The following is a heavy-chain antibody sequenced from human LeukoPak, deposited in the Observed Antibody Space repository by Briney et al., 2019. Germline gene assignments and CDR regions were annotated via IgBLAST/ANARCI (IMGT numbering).Heavy chain of an antibody. V-gene: IGHV3-74*01. CDR2: INSDGN. CDR3: ARGYTFGTLDY. D-gene: IGHD3-16*01. Sequence: GGSLRLSCAASGFTLSTYWIHWVRQPPGKELVWVSRINSDGNSFADSVKGRFTISRDNAKNTVYLQMNSLRAEDTAVYFCARGYTFGTLDYWGQGALVTVSS. J-gene: IGHJ4*02. CDR1: GFTLSTYW.